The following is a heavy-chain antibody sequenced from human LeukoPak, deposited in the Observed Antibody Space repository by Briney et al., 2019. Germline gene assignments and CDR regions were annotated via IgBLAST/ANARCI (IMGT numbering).Heavy chain of an antibody. J-gene: IGHJ4*02. Sequence: PGGSLRLSCEASGVTVNSNYMNWVRQAPGQGLEWVSVIYSGGSGVTTYYADSVKGRFAISRDSSKNTLYLQMNSLRAEDTAVCYCARESPDRPGFDYWGQGTLVTVS. CDR2: IYSGGSGVTT. CDR1: GVTVNSNY. V-gene: IGHV3-53*01. D-gene: IGHD6-6*01. CDR3: ARESPDRPGFDY.